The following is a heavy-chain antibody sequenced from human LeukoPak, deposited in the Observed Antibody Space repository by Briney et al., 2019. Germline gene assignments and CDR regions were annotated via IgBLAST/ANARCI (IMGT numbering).Heavy chain of an antibody. CDR1: GGSISSYY. J-gene: IGHJ4*02. V-gene: IGHV4-59*12. D-gene: IGHD5-24*01. CDR2: IYYSGST. Sequence: PSETLSLTCTVSGGSISSYYWSWIRQPPGKGLEWIGYIYYSGSTNYNPSLKSRVTISVDTSKNQFSLKLSSVTAADTAVYYCARVGRDGYNFPDYWGQGTLVTVSS. CDR3: ARVGRDGYNFPDY.